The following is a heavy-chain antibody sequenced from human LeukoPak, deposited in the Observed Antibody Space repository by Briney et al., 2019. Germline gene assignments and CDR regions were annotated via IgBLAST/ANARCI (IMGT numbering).Heavy chain of an antibody. J-gene: IGHJ4*02. CDR1: GGTFSSYA. CDR2: IIPIFGTA. V-gene: IGHV1-69*05. CDR3: ARALTYYDSSGYYLGY. D-gene: IGHD3-22*01. Sequence: EASVKVSCKASGGTFSSYAISWVRQAPGQGLEWMGGIIPIFGTANYAQKFQGRVTMTRDTSISTAYMELSRLRSDDTAVYYCARALTYYDSSGYYLGYWGQGTLVTVSS.